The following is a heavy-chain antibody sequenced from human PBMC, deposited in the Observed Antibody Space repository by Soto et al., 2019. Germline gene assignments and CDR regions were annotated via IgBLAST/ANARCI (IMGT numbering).Heavy chain of an antibody. CDR2: ISFDGSKT. Sequence: QVQLVESGGGVVQPGRSLRLSCEASGFTFSSYGMHWVGQAPGKGLEWVAVISFDGSKTYYADSVKGRFTISSDNSKNKLNLQMNSLSADDTAVYYCEKDEVRVLVVARDDYGMDVWGQGITVTVSS. CDR3: EKDEVRVLVVARDDYGMDV. J-gene: IGHJ6*02. D-gene: IGHD2-15*01. CDR1: GFTFSSYG. V-gene: IGHV3-30*18.